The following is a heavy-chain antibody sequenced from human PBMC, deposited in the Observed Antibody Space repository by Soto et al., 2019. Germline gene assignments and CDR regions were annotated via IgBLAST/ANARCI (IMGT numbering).Heavy chain of an antibody. CDR3: AKDSWYFDL. J-gene: IGHJ4*02. Sequence: GGSLRLSCEASGFIFTNFWMHWVRQVLGKGLVWVSRIDTSGSSTSYADSVKGRFTISRDNAENTVSLQMNSLRAEDTGVYYCAKDSWYFDLWSQGSMVTVSS. CDR1: GFIFTNFW. CDR2: IDTSGSST. V-gene: IGHV3-74*01. D-gene: IGHD6-13*01.